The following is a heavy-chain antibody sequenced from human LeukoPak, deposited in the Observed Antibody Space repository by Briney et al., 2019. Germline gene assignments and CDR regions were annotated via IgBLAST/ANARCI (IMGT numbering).Heavy chain of an antibody. CDR3: ARFIAAANDAFDI. D-gene: IGHD6-13*01. CDR1: GSTFSSYS. J-gene: IGHJ3*02. V-gene: IGHV3-21*01. Sequence: GGSLRLSCAASGSTFSSYSMNWVRQAPGKGLGWVSSISSSSSYIYYADSVKGRFTISRDNAKNSLYLQMNSLRAEDTAVYYCARFIAAANDAFDIWGQGTMVTVSS. CDR2: ISSSSSYI.